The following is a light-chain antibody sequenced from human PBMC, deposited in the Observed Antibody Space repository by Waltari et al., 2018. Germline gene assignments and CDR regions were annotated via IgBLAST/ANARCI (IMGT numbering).Light chain of an antibody. CDR2: GAS. V-gene: IGKV3-20*01. CDR3: QQYGSSPPTG. J-gene: IGKJ3*01. Sequence: EIVLTQSPGTLSLSPGERATLSCRASQSVNSRYLAWYQQKSGQAPRLLLHGASSRATGIPDRFSGSGSGTDFTLTISRLEPEDFAVYYCQQYGSSPPTGFGPGTKLDIK. CDR1: QSVNSRY.